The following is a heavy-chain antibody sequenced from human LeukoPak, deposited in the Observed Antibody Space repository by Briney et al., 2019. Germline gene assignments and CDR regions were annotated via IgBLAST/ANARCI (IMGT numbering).Heavy chain of an antibody. V-gene: IGHV4-34*01. CDR2: INHSGST. J-gene: IGHJ2*01. CDR1: GGSFSGYY. Sequence: SETLSLTCAVYGGSFSGYYWSWIRQPPGKGREWSGEINHSGSTNYNPSLKSRVTISVDTSKNQFSLKLSSVTAADTAVYYCARDLLGTRAWYFDLWGRGTLVTVSS. CDR3: ARDLLGTRAWYFDL. D-gene: IGHD7-27*01.